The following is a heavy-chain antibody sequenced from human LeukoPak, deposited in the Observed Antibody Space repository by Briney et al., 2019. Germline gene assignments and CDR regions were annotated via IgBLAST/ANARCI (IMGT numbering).Heavy chain of an antibody. D-gene: IGHD2-2*01. CDR2: ISAYNGNT. CDR3: ARVVRDCSSTSCYQYMDV. V-gene: IGHV1-18*01. CDR1: GYTFTSYG. J-gene: IGHJ6*03. Sequence: GASVKVSCKASGYTFTSYGISWVRQAPGQGLEWMGWISAYNGNTNYAQKLQGRVTMTTDTSTSTAYMELRSLRSDDTAVYYCARVVRDCSSTSCYQYMDVWGQGTTVTVSS.